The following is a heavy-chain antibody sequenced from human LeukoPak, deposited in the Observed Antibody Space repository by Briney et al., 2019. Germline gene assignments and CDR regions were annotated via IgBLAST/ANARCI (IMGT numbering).Heavy chain of an antibody. CDR3: ARTTYYYDTSGYSYDYMDV. V-gene: IGHV4-59*01. CDR1: GGSISSYY. D-gene: IGHD3-22*01. J-gene: IGHJ6*03. Sequence: SETLSLTCTVSGGSISSYYWSWIRQPPGKGLEWIGYIFYSGSTNYNPSLKSQLTISIDASKNQFSLKLSSVTAADTAVYYCARTTYYYDTSGYSYDYMDVWGKGTTVTISS. CDR2: IFYSGST.